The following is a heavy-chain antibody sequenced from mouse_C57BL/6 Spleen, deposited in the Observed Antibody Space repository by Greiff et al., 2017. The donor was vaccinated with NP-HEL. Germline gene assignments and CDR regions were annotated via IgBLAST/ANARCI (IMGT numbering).Heavy chain of an antibody. Sequence: VQVVESGPGLVQPSQSLSITCTVSGFSLTSYGVHWVRQSPGKGLEWLGVIWSGGSTDYNAAFISRLSISKDNSKSQVFFKMNSLQADDTAIYYCALIYYDYRFAYWGQGTLVTVSA. V-gene: IGHV2-2*01. J-gene: IGHJ3*01. CDR2: IWSGGST. CDR3: ALIYYDYRFAY. D-gene: IGHD2-4*01. CDR1: GFSLTSYG.